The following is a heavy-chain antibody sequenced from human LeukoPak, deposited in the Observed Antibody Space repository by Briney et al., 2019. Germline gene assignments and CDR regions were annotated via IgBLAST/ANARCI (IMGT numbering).Heavy chain of an antibody. V-gene: IGHV4-34*01. J-gene: IGHJ4*02. CDR1: GGCFSGYY. CDR3: ASDLAAAGTGY. D-gene: IGHD6-13*01. CDR2: INHSGST. Sequence: SETLSLTCAVYGGCFSGYYWNWIRQPPGKGLEWIGEINHSGSTNYNPSLQSRVTISVDTSKNQFSLKLSSVTAADTAVYYCASDLAAAGTGYWGQGTLVIVSS.